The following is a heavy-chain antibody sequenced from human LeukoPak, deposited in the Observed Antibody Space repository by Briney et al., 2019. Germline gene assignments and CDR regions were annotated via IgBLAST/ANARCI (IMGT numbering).Heavy chain of an antibody. CDR2: IYFSGST. CDR1: GGSFSNHF. J-gene: IGHJ6*03. V-gene: IGHV4-59*11. Sequence: SETLSLTCSVSGGSFSNHFWSWVRQPAGKGLEWIGYIYFSGSTNYNPSLKSRVTISVDTSKIQFSLKLSSVTAADTAVYYCARVILSTSLYYYYMDVWGKGTTVTISS. CDR3: ARVILSTSLYYYYMDV. D-gene: IGHD2-2*01.